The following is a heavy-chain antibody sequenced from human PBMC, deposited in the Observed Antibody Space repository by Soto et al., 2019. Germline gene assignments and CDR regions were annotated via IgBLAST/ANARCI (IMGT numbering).Heavy chain of an antibody. J-gene: IGHJ6*01. Sequence: PVVSLILSCSSSVFILITHLIHWFRQVPGNWLVWVSLINVGGHTTYNADSVNGLFTISIDNSKNTLYLQMNNLRAEDTAIYYCASSSGDMDVYGMEIWGQGNTVNVSS. V-gene: IGHV3-74*01. CDR3: ASSSGDMDVYGMEI. CDR2: INVGGHTT. D-gene: IGHD2-15*01. CDR1: VFILITHL.